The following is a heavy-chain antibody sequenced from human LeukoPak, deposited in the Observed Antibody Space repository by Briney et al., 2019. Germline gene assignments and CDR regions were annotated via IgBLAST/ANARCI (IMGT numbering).Heavy chain of an antibody. Sequence: SETLSLTCAVYGGSFSGYYWSWIRQPPGKGLEWIGEINHSGSTNYNPSLKSRVTISVDRSKNQFSLKLSSVTAADTAVYYCARGAGPHAFDIWGQGTMVTVSS. V-gene: IGHV4-34*01. D-gene: IGHD6-25*01. J-gene: IGHJ3*02. CDR3: ARGAGPHAFDI. CDR1: GGSFSGYY. CDR2: INHSGST.